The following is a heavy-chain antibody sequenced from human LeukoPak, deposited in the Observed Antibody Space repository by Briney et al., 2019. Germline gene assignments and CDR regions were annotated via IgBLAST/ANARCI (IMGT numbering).Heavy chain of an antibody. CDR3: ARGMPTYDYVWGSYRSHPTNYYYYGMDV. Sequence: GGSLRPSCAASGFTFSSYWMHWVRQAPGKGLGWVSRINSDGSSTSYADSVKGRFTISRDNAKNTLYLQMNSLRAEDTAVYYCARGMPTYDYVWGSYRSHPTNYYYYGMDVWGQGTTVTVSS. CDR1: GFTFSSYW. D-gene: IGHD3-16*02. V-gene: IGHV3-74*01. CDR2: INSDGSST. J-gene: IGHJ6*02.